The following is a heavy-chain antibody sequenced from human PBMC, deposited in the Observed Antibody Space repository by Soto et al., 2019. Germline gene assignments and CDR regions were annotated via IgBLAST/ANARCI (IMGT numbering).Heavy chain of an antibody. CDR1: GFTFSDYY. CDR3: ARGHTSFDN. V-gene: IGHV3-72*01. J-gene: IGHJ4*02. D-gene: IGHD2-2*02. CDR2: CRNKANRYTT. Sequence: EVQLVESGGGLVQPGGSLRLSCAASGFTFSDYYMDWVRHAPGKGLEWVGRCRNKANRYTTEYAASVKGRFTISRDDSKNSLYVQMNSLATDDTAVYYCARGHTSFDNWGQGTLVSVSS.